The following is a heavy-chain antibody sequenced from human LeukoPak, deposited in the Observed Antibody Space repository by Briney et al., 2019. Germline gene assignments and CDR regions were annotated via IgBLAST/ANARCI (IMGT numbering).Heavy chain of an antibody. CDR1: GFTFSVYY. CDR3: ATGYRSAYSWDS. J-gene: IGHJ4*02. CDR2: ISPDATNS. Sequence: PGGSLRLSCAASGFTFSVYYMFWVRQAPGKGLVWVSNISPDATNSKYADFVEGRFTISRDNAKNTLYLQLISLRAEDAAVYYCATGYRSAYSWDSWGQGTLVTVSS. D-gene: IGHD5-12*01. V-gene: IGHV3-74*03.